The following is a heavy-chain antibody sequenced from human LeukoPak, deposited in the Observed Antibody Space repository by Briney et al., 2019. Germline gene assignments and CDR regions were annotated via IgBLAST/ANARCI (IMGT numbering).Heavy chain of an antibody. V-gene: IGHV3-30-3*01. CDR1: GFTFSDYA. J-gene: IGHJ4*02. D-gene: IGHD3-22*01. CDR2: ISYDGSNK. CDR3: ARGGEIVVVINPDY. Sequence: PGGSLRLSCAASGFTFSDYAMHWVRQAPGKGLEWVAVISYDGSNKYYADSVKGRFTISRDNSKNTLYLQMNSLRAEDTAVYYCARGGEIVVVINPDYWGQGTLVTVSS.